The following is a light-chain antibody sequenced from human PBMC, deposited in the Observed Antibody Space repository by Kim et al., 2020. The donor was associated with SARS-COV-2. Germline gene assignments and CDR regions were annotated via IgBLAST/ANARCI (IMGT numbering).Light chain of an antibody. CDR3: NSRDKSGDHVV. Sequence: ALGQTVRITCQGDSVRTYDASWYQQKPGQAPILVIYGKNNRPSGIPDRFSGSSSGNTASLTVTGAQAVDEADYYCNSRDKSGDHVVFGGGTQLTVL. J-gene: IGLJ2*01. V-gene: IGLV3-19*01. CDR2: GKN. CDR1: SVRTYD.